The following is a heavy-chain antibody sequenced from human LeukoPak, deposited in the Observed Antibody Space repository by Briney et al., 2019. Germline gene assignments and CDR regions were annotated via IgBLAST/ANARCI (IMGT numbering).Heavy chain of an antibody. D-gene: IGHD3-3*01. J-gene: IGHJ5*02. Sequence: SETLSLTCTVSGGSISTYYWSWIRQPAGKGLEWIGRIHTSGSTNYNPSLKSRVTMSVDTSKNQFSLKLSSVTAADTAVYYCARVVPYYDFWSGYYTGISWFDPWGQGTLVTVSS. CDR1: GGSISTYY. V-gene: IGHV4-4*07. CDR2: IHTSGST. CDR3: ARVVPYYDFWSGYYTGISWFDP.